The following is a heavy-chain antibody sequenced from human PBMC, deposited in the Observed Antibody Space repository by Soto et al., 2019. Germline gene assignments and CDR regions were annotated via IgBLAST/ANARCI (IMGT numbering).Heavy chain of an antibody. J-gene: IGHJ6*02. CDR3: ARVGLRFLEWLFNPGYGMDV. CDR1: GLTFISYW. V-gene: IGHV3-7*01. Sequence: GSLKRYCAASGLTFISYWVRWVRQAPGKWLEWVANIKQDGSEEYYVDSVKGRFTISRDNAKNSLYLQLNSLRAEDTVVYYCARVGLRFLEWLFNPGYGMDVWGQGTTVTVSS. CDR2: IKQDGSEE. D-gene: IGHD3-3*01.